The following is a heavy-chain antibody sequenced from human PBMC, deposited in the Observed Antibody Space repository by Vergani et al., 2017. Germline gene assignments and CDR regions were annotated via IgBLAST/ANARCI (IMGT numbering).Heavy chain of an antibody. Sequence: QVQLQESGPGLVKPSETLSLTCTVSGGSISSYYWSWIRQPPGKGLEWIGYIYYSGSTNYNPSLKSRVTISVDTSKNHFSLKLSSVTAADTAVYYCARGVNNILTCQYPQPLYYYYYMDVWGKGTTVTVSS. CDR1: GGSISSYY. CDR3: ARGVNNILTCQYPQPLYYYYYMDV. D-gene: IGHD3-9*01. J-gene: IGHJ6*03. V-gene: IGHV4-59*01. CDR2: IYYSGST.